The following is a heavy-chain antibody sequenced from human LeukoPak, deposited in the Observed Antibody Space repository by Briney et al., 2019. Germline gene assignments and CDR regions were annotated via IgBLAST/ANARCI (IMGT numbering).Heavy chain of an antibody. D-gene: IGHD1-26*01. Sequence: PSETLSLTSAVYGGSFSGYYWSWIRQPPGKGLEWIGEINHSGSTNYNPSLKSRVTISVDTSKNQFSLKLSSVTAADTAVYYCARGQGGSYYYYYYYMDVWGKGTTVTVSS. CDR1: GGSFSGYY. CDR2: INHSGST. J-gene: IGHJ6*03. CDR3: ARGQGGSYYYYYYYMDV. V-gene: IGHV4-34*01.